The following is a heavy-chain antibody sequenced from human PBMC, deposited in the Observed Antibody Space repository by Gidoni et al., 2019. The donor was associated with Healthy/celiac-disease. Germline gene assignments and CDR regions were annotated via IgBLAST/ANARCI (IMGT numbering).Heavy chain of an antibody. CDR1: GGSFSGYY. D-gene: IGHD3-16*02. CDR3: ARGPDYIWGSYRHPRGAFDI. Sequence: QVQLQQWGAGLLQPSETLSLTCAVYGGSFSGYYWSWIRQPPGKGLEWIGEINHSGSTNYNPSLKSRVTISVDTSKNQFSLKLSSVTAADTAVYYCARGPDYIWGSYRHPRGAFDIWGQGTMVTVSS. V-gene: IGHV4-34*01. J-gene: IGHJ3*02. CDR2: INHSGST.